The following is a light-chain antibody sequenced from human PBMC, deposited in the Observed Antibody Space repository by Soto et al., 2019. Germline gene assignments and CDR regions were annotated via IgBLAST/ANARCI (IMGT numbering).Light chain of an antibody. CDR2: DDS. CDR1: NIGNKS. CDR3: QVWDSSSDHFV. V-gene: IGLV3-21*02. Sequence: SYELTQPPSVSVAPGQTARITCGGNNIGNKSVHWYQQKPGQAPVLVVYDDSDRPSGIPEQFSGSHSGNTATLTISRVEVGDEADYYCQVWDSSSDHFVFGTGTKLTVL. J-gene: IGLJ1*01.